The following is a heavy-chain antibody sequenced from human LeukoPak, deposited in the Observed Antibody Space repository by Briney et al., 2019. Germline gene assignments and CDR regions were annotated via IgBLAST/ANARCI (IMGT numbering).Heavy chain of an antibody. CDR2: IRGKAYGGTT. V-gene: IGHV3-49*03. J-gene: IGHJ4*02. Sequence: PGGSLRLSCTASGFTFGDHAMSWFRQAPGKGLEWVGFIRGKAYGGTTEYAASVKGRFTISRDDSKSIAYLQMNSLKTEDTAVYYCTRPQIDYGDYSYYFDYWGQGTLVTVSS. D-gene: IGHD4-17*01. CDR1: GFTFGDHA. CDR3: TRPQIDYGDYSYYFDY.